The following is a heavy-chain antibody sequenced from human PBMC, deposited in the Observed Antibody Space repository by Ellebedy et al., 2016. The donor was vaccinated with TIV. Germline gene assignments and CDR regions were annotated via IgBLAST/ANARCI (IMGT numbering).Heavy chain of an antibody. CDR1: GGSFSGYY. D-gene: IGHD3-3*01. CDR3: ARFGSAGFGVVIRLHDAFDI. CDR2: INHSGST. V-gene: IGHV4-34*01. J-gene: IGHJ3*02. Sequence: SETLSLTXAVYGGSFSGYYWSWIRQPPGKGLEWIGEINHSGSTNYNPSLKSRVTISVDTSKNQFSLKLSSVTAADTAVYYCARFGSAGFGVVIRLHDAFDIWGQGTMVTVSS.